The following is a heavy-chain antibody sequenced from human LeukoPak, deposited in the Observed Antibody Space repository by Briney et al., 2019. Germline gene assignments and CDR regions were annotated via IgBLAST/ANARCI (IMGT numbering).Heavy chain of an antibody. Sequence: GGSLRLSCAASGFTFDDYAMHWVRQAPGKGLEWVSGISWNSGSIGYADSVKGRFTVSRDNSKNTLYLQMNSLRAEDTAVYYCARGAMYFDYWGQGTLVTVSS. CDR2: ISWNSGSI. V-gene: IGHV3-9*01. J-gene: IGHJ4*02. CDR1: GFTFDDYA. CDR3: ARGAMYFDY.